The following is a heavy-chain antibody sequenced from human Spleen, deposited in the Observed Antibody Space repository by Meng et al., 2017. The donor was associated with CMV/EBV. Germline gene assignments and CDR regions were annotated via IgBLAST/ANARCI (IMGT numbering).Heavy chain of an antibody. D-gene: IGHD6-13*01. Sequence: GESLKISCAGSGFTVSTNYMSWVRQAPGKGLEWVSAIGTAGDTYYPGSVKGRFTISRENAKNSLYLQMNSLRAGDTAVYYCARAGIAGFDYWGQGTLVTVSS. CDR3: ARAGIAGFDY. J-gene: IGHJ4*02. CDR1: GFTVSTNY. CDR2: IGTAGDT. V-gene: IGHV3-13*01.